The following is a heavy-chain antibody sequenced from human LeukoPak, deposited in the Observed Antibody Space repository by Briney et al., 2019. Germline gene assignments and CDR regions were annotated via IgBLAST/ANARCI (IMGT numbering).Heavy chain of an antibody. D-gene: IGHD3-3*01. Sequence: GRSLRLSCVASGITFSRHGMDWVRQAPGKGLEWVAVMADDGGVEQYAGSVKGRFTVSRDNSKSTLYLQMNGLSVEDTAIYYCAREATWGEWYFDHWGQGTPVTVSS. V-gene: IGHV3-30*03. J-gene: IGHJ4*02. CDR2: MADDGGVE. CDR3: AREATWGEWYFDH. CDR1: GITFSRHG.